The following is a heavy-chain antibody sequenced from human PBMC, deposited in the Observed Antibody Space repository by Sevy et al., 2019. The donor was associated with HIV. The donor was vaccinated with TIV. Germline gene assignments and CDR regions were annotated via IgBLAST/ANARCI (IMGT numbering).Heavy chain of an antibody. V-gene: IGHV3-48*03. Sequence: GGSLRLSCAASGFTFSSYEMNWVRQAPGKGLEWVSYISNSGTTISYSYSVKGRFTISRDNARNSLYLQMNSLRAEDTTVYYCARDLPPSATTVAHFDCWGQGTLVTVSS. J-gene: IGHJ4*02. D-gene: IGHD4-17*01. CDR2: ISNSGTTI. CDR3: ARDLPPSATTVAHFDC. CDR1: GFTFSSYE.